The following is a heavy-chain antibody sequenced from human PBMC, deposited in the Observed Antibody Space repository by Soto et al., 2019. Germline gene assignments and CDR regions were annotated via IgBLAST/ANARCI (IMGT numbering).Heavy chain of an antibody. J-gene: IGHJ4*02. CDR3: AREILMVYAIDY. Sequence: SETLSLTCTVSGGSISSGDYYWSWTRQPPGKGLEWIGYIYYSGSTYYNPSLKSRVTISVDTSKNQFSLKLSSVTAADTAVYYCAREILMVYAIDYWGQGTLVTVS. CDR2: IYYSGST. D-gene: IGHD2-8*01. CDR1: GGSISSGDYY. V-gene: IGHV4-30-4*01.